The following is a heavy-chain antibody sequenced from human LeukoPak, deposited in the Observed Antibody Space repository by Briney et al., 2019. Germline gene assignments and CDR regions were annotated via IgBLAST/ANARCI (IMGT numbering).Heavy chain of an antibody. CDR2: IYSGGST. CDR3: QLWFGELPSIGAFDI. D-gene: IGHD3-10*01. J-gene: IGHJ3*02. CDR1: GFTLSDYY. V-gene: IGHV3-53*04. Sequence: PGGSLRLSCVASGFTLSDYYMSWVRQAPGKGLEWVSVIYSGGSTYYADSAKGRFTISRHNSKNTLYLQMNSLRAEDTAVYYCQLWFGELPSIGAFDIWGQGTMVTVSS.